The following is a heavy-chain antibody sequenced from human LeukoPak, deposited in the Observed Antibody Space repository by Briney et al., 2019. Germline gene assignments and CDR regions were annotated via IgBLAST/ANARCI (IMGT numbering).Heavy chain of an antibody. V-gene: IGHV3-23*01. CDR2: VTGPGDTI. J-gene: IGHJ4*02. CDR3: AKGAAIDH. Sequence: GGSLRVSCAAPGFTLNNYAMNWVRQAPGKGLEWVAQVTGPGDTIYYAASVKGRFIISRDSFKDILYLQMNRLGAEDTALYCCAKGAAIDHWGQGTLVTVSS. D-gene: IGHD2-21*01. CDR1: GFTLNNYA.